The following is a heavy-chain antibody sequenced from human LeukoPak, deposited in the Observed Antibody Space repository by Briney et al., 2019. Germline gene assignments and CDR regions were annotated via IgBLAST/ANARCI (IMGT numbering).Heavy chain of an antibody. Sequence: TGGSLRLSCTASGFTFSSYSMNWVRQAPGKGLEWASAISGSGGSTYYADSVKGRFTISRDNSKNTLYLQMNSLRAEDTAVYYCAKDRDIVATHRLDYWGQGTLVTVSS. CDR1: GFTFSSYS. CDR2: ISGSGGST. CDR3: AKDRDIVATHRLDY. J-gene: IGHJ4*02. V-gene: IGHV3-23*01. D-gene: IGHD5-12*01.